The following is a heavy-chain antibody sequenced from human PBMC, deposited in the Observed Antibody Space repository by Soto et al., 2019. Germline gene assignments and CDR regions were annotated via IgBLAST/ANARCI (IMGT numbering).Heavy chain of an antibody. J-gene: IGHJ6*02. Sequence: QVQLVQSGAEVKKPGASVKVSCKVSGYTLTELSMHWVRQAPGKGLEWMGGFDPEDGETIYAQKFQGRVTMTEDTATDPAYMELSSLRSEDTAVYYCAADYYGSGTGLGFDYGMDVWGQGTTVTVSS. D-gene: IGHD3-10*01. V-gene: IGHV1-24*01. CDR3: AADYYGSGTGLGFDYGMDV. CDR1: GYTLTELS. CDR2: FDPEDGET.